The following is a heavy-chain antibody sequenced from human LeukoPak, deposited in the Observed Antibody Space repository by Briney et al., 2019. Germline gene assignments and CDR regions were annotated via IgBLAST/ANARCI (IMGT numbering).Heavy chain of an antibody. D-gene: IGHD2-15*01. Sequence: PGGSLRLXCAASGFTFDDYGMSWDRQAPGKGLEWVSGINWNGGSTGYADSVKGRFTISRDNAKNSLYLQMNSLRAEDTALYYCARLGLDIVVVVAATQAGAFDIWGQGTMVTVSS. J-gene: IGHJ3*02. V-gene: IGHV3-20*04. CDR3: ARLGLDIVVVVAATQAGAFDI. CDR2: INWNGGST. CDR1: GFTFDDYG.